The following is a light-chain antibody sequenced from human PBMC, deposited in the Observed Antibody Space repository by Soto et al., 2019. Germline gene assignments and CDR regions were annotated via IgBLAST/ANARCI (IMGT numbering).Light chain of an antibody. Sequence: DIVMTQSPLSLVVTPGEPASISCRSSQSLLYSNGYNYLDWYLQKPGQSPQLLIYLGSNRASGVPDRFSGSGSGTDFTLKISRVEAEDVGVYYCMQALQSRTFGQGTKVEI. CDR1: QSLLYSNGYNY. CDR2: LGS. J-gene: IGKJ1*01. CDR3: MQALQSRT. V-gene: IGKV2-28*01.